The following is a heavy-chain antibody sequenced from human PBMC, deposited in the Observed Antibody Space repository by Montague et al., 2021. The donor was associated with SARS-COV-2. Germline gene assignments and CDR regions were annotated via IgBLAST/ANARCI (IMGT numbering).Heavy chain of an antibody. V-gene: IGHV4-59*01. CDR1: GGSISSYY. CDR3: ASQVPDFWCGFDY. Sequence: SETLSLTCTVSGGSISSYYWSWIRQPPGKGLEWIGYIYHSGSTNYNPSLKSRVTISVDTSKNQFSLKLSSVTAADTAVYYCASQVPDFWCGFDYWGQGTLVTVSS. CDR2: IYHSGST. J-gene: IGHJ4*02. D-gene: IGHD3-3*01.